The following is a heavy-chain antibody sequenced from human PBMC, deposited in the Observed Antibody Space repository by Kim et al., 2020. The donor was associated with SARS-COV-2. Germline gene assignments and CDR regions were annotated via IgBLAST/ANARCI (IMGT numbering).Heavy chain of an antibody. CDR1: GFTFSSYA. V-gene: IGHV3-23*01. D-gene: IGHD3-22*01. CDR3: AKDLYTITMITRFDY. CDR2: ISGSGGST. Sequence: GGSLRLSCAASGFTFSSYAMSWVRQAPGKGLEWVSAISGSGGSTYYADSVKGRFTISRDNSKNTLYLQMNSLRAEDTAVYYCAKDLYTITMITRFDYWVQGTLVTVSS. J-gene: IGHJ4*02.